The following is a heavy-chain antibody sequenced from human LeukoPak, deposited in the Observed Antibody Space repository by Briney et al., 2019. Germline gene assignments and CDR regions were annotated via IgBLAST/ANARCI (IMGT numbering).Heavy chain of an antibody. D-gene: IGHD6-19*01. CDR3: ASWPVGWYGEDS. Sequence: GGSLRLSCSASGFTFSSYAMSWVRQAPGKGLEWVSAISGSGGSTYYADSVKGRFTISRDNSKNTLYLQMNSLRVEDTAVYYCASWPVGWYGEDSWGQGTLVTVSS. J-gene: IGHJ4*02. V-gene: IGHV3-23*01. CDR2: ISGSGGST. CDR1: GFTFSSYA.